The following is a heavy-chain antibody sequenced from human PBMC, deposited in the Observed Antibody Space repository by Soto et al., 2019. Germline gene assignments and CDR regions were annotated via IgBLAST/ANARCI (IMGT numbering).Heavy chain of an antibody. J-gene: IGHJ6*02. V-gene: IGHV1-69*06. Sequence: QVQLVQSGAEMRKPGSSLRVSCKASGGTFSDFAFSWVRQAPGQGLEWMGGIVPRFGSPNYAQNFGGRVTVSADTSTSTVYMEVSILRFDDTAVYFWARDRIQLRCGKYSFNGMDVWGQGTTITVSS. CDR3: ARDRIQLRCGKYSFNGMDV. CDR2: IVPRFGSP. CDR1: GGTFSDFA. D-gene: IGHD5-18*01.